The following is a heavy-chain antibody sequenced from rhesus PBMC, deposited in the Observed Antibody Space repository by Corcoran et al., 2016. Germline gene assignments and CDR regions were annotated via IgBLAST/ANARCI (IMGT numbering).Heavy chain of an antibody. D-gene: IGHD6-25*01. V-gene: IGHV4-169*02. CDR3: ARDVAAAGTGSPY. Sequence: QLQLQESGPGLVKPSETLSVTCAVSGGSISSSYWSWIRQAPGKGLEWIGYIYGSGSSTNYNPSLKSRVTLSGDTSKTRLSLKLSAVTTADTAVYYCARDVAAAGTGSPYWGQGVLVTVSS. CDR2: IYGSGSST. J-gene: IGHJ4*01. CDR1: GGSISSSY.